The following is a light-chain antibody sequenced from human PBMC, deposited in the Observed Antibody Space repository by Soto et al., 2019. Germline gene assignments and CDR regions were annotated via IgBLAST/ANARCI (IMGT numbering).Light chain of an antibody. CDR1: QSVSSY. Sequence: EIVLTQSPATLSLSPGDRATLSCRASQSVSSYLAWYQQKPGQAPRLLIYDASNRATGIPARFSGSGSGTDFTLTISSLEPEDFEIYYCQQRSNGPPVTFGGGTKVEIK. V-gene: IGKV3-11*01. CDR2: DAS. CDR3: QQRSNGPPVT. J-gene: IGKJ4*01.